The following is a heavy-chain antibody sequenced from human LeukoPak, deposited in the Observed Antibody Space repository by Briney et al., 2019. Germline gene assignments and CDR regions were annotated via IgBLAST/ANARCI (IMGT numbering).Heavy chain of an antibody. CDR2: ISGSGGST. V-gene: IGHV3-23*01. CDR3: AKDSLGVLRFLEWTYNWFDP. J-gene: IGHJ5*02. CDR1: GFTLSSYA. Sequence: GASLRLSCAASGFTLSSYAMSWVRQAPGKGLEWVSAISGSGGSTYYADSVKGRFTISRDNSKNTLYLQMNSLRAEDTAVYYCAKDSLGVLRFLEWTYNWFDPWGQGTLVTVSS. D-gene: IGHD3-3*01.